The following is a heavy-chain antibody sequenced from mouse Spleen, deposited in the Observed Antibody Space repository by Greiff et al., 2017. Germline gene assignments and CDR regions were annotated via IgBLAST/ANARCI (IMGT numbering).Heavy chain of an antibody. D-gene: IGHD1-1*01. Sequence: EVQLQQSGPELVKPGASVKISCKASGYTFTDYYMNWVKQSHGKSLEWIGDINPNNGGTSYNQKFKGKATLTVDKSSSTVYMELRSLTSEDSAVYYCARVLRYAMDYWGQGTSVTVSS. CDR1: GYTFTDYY. V-gene: IGHV1-26*01. CDR2: INPNNGGT. CDR3: ARVLRYAMDY. J-gene: IGHJ4*01.